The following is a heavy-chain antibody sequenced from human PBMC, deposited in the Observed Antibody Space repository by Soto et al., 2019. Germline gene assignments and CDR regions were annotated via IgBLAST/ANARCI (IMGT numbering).Heavy chain of an antibody. Sequence: SVKVSCKASGGTFSSYTISWVRQAPGQGLEWMGMIIPSGGITNYAQKFQGRVTITRDTSTSTVYMELGSLRSEDTAVYYCARGTTGTTSLGYWGQGTLVTVSS. D-gene: IGHD1-1*01. CDR2: IIPSGGIT. J-gene: IGHJ4*02. CDR1: GGTFSSYT. CDR3: ARGTTGTTSLGY. V-gene: IGHV1-69*02.